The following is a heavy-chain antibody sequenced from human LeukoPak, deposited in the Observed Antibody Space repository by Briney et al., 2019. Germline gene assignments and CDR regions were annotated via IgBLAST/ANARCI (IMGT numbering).Heavy chain of an antibody. J-gene: IGHJ4*02. D-gene: IGHD3-10*01. V-gene: IGHV4-31*03. CDR3: ARVGYGSGSNHLDY. CDR2: IYYSGST. CDR1: GGSISSGGYY. Sequence: PSETLSLTCTVSGGSISSGGYYWSWIRQHPGRGLEWIGYIYYSGSTYYNPSLKSRVTISVDTSKNQLSLKLSSVTAADTAVYYCARVGYGSGSNHLDYWGQGTLVTVSS.